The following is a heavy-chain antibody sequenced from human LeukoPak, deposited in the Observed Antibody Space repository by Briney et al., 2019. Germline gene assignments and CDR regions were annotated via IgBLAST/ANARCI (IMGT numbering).Heavy chain of an antibody. CDR1: GFTFSSYS. CDR2: ISSSSSYT. V-gene: IGHV3-21*05. D-gene: IGHD3-16*01. Sequence: GGPLRLSCAASGFTFSSYSMDWVRQAPGKGLEWVSYISSSSSYTNYADSVKGRFTISRDNAKNSLYLQMNSLRAEDTAVLYCARILNKILGGHLLRGWFDPGGEGPLVTVSS. CDR3: ARILNKILGGHLLRGWFDP. J-gene: IGHJ5*02.